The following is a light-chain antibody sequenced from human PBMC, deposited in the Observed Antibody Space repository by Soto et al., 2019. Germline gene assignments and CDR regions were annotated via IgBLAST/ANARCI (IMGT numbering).Light chain of an antibody. CDR1: SSNIGAGYD. CDR3: QSYDSSLSGV. J-gene: IGLJ2*01. CDR2: GNS. Sequence: QSALTQPPSVSGAPGQRVTISCTGSSSNIGAGYDVHWFQHLPGTAPKLLIYGNSNRPSGVPDRFSGSKSGTSASLAITGLQAEDEADYYCQSYDSSLSGVFGGGTKVTVL. V-gene: IGLV1-40*01.